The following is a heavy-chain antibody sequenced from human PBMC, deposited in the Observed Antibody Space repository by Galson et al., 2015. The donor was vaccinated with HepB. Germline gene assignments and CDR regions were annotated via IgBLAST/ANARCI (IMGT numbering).Heavy chain of an antibody. CDR1: GYTFTSYD. CDR2: VNPNSGKT. Sequence: SVKVSCKAFGYTFTSYDINWVRQATGQGLEWVGWVNPNSGKTGYAQNFQGRVTMTRNTSIGTAYMALSSLRSEDTAVYYCARWGSPSFVRSYDQGVRSGFDYWGQGTLVTVSS. V-gene: IGHV1-8*01. D-gene: IGHD3-16*01. CDR3: ARWGSPSFVRSYDQGVRSGFDY. J-gene: IGHJ4*02.